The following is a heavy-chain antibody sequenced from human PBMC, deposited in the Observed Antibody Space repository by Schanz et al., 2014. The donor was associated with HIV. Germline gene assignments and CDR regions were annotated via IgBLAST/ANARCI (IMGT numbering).Heavy chain of an antibody. Sequence: EVQLVESGGGLLQPGRSLRLSCAASGFIFNDFAMHWVRQAPGKGLEWVSTISWNSGSIAYADSVKGRFTISRDNAKNSLYLQMTSLRADDTAVYYCAREDWSLPDWGQGTLVTVSS. J-gene: IGHJ4*02. D-gene: IGHD3-3*01. CDR3: AREDWSLPD. CDR1: GFIFNDFA. CDR2: ISWNSGSI. V-gene: IGHV3-9*01.